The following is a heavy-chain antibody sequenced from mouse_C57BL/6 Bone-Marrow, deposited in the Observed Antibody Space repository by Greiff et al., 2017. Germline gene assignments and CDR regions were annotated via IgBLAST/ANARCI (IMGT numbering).Heavy chain of an antibody. V-gene: IGHV14-1*01. CDR3: TTPYYYGSSYGSY. Sequence: VQLKESGAELVRPGASVKLSCTASGFNIKDYYMHWVKQRPEQGLEWIGRIDPEDGDTEYAPKFQGKATMTADPSSNTAYLQLSSLTSEDTAVYYCTTPYYYGSSYGSYWGQGTLVTVSA. J-gene: IGHJ3*01. D-gene: IGHD1-1*01. CDR1: GFNIKDYY. CDR2: IDPEDGDT.